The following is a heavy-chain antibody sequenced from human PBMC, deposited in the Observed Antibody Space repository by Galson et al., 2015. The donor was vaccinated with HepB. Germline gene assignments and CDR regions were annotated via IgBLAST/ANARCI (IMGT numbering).Heavy chain of an antibody. J-gene: IGHJ3*02. CDR2: IYSGGST. V-gene: IGHV3-53*04. CDR3: ARVQEYNYDILTGYYANLDAFDI. D-gene: IGHD3-9*01. CDR1: GFTVSSNY. Sequence: SLRLSCAASGFTVSSNYMSWVRQAPGKGLEWVSVIYSGGSTYYADSVKGRFTISRHNSKNTLYLQMNSLRAEDTAVYYCARVQEYNYDILTGYYANLDAFDIWGQGTMVTVSS.